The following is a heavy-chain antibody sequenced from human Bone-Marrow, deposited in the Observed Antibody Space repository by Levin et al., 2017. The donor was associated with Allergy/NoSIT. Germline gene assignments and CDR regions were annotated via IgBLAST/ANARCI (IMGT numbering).Heavy chain of an antibody. J-gene: IGHJ4*02. CDR2: ISHSGST. CDR1: GGSVSSADCQ. D-gene: IGHD3-22*01. Sequence: SETLSLTCTVSGGSVSSADCQWTWIRQSPGKGLEWIGSISHSGSTYYNLSLKSRISISVDASKNQFSLKLSSVTASDTAVYYCARDYYDSRGSYFRTFDYWGQGSLVTVSS. CDR3: ARDYYDSRGSYFRTFDY. V-gene: IGHV4-30-4*01.